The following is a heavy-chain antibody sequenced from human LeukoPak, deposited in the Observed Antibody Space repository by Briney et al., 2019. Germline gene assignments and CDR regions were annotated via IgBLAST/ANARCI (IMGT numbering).Heavy chain of an antibody. D-gene: IGHD1-14*01. Sequence: GSLRLSCAASGFTFSSYSMNWVRQAPGKGLEWIGEINHSGSTNYNPSLKSRVTISVDTSKNQFSLKLSSVTAADTAVYYCARGRKNRAPQLDYWGQGTLVTVSS. CDR2: INHSGST. CDR3: ARGRKNRAPQLDY. V-gene: IGHV4-34*01. J-gene: IGHJ4*02. CDR1: GFTFSSYS.